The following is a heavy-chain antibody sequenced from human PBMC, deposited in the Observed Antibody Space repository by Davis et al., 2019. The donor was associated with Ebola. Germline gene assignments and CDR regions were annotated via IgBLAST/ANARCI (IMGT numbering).Heavy chain of an antibody. J-gene: IGHJ4*02. V-gene: IGHV3-73*01. CDR2: IRSKANSYAT. D-gene: IGHD5-12*01. CDR1: GFTFSGSA. CDR3: TSLVATMDHTAWGDC. Sequence: GESLKISCAASGFTFSGSAMHWVRQASGKGLEWVGRIRSKANSYATAYAASVKGRFTISRDDSKNTAYLQMNSLKTEDTAVYYCTSLVATMDHTAWGDCWGQGTLVTVSS.